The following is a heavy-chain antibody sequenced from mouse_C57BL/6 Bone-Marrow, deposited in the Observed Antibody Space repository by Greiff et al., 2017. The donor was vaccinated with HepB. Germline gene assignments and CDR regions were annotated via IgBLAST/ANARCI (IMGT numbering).Heavy chain of an antibody. CDR2: INPSNGGT. CDR3: ARTGTTVGATRYYAKDY. V-gene: IGHV1-53*01. CDR1: GYTFTSYW. Sequence: QVQLQQPGTDLVKPGASVKLSCTASGYTFTSYWMHWVKQRPGQGLEWIGNINPSNGGTNYNEKFKSKATLTVDKSSSTAYMQLSSLTSEDSAVYYCARTGTTVGATRYYAKDYWGQGTSVTVSS. J-gene: IGHJ4*01. D-gene: IGHD1-1*01.